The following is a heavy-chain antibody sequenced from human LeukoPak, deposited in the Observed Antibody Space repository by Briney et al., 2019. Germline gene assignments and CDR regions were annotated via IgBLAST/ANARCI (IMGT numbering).Heavy chain of an antibody. J-gene: IGHJ4*02. CDR3: AREYNSPNRFDY. CDR2: ISSSSSYI. D-gene: IGHD1-20*01. CDR1: GFTFSNAW. V-gene: IGHV3-21*01. Sequence: PGGSLRLSCAASGFTFSNAWMSLVRQAPGKGLEWVSSISSSSSYINYADSVKGRFTISRDNAKNSLYLQMNSLRAEDTAVYYCAREYNSPNRFDYWGQGTLVTVSS.